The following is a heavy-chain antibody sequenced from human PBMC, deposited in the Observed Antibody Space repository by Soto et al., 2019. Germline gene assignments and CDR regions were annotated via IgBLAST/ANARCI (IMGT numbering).Heavy chain of an antibody. J-gene: IGHJ6*03. CDR2: ISWNSGSI. CDR3: AKNGRRGPIYYYYMDV. D-gene: IGHD2-15*01. Sequence: EVQLVESGGGLVQPGRSLRLSCAASGFTFDDYAMHWVRQAPGKGLEWVSGISWNSGSIGYADSVKGRFTISRDNAKNSLYLQMNSLRAEDRALYYCAKNGRRGPIYYYYMDVWGKGTTVTVSS. CDR1: GFTFDDYA. V-gene: IGHV3-9*01.